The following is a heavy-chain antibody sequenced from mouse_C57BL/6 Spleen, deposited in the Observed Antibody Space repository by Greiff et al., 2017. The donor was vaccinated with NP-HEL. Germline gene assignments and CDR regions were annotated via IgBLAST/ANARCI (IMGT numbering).Heavy chain of an antibody. CDR3: ARGTITTVVAPFAY. Sequence: VQLQQSGPELVKPGDSVKISCKASGYSFTGYFMNWVMQSHGKSLEWIGRINPYNGDTSYNQKFKGKATLTVDKSSSTAHMELRSLTSEDSAVYYCARGTITTVVAPFAYWGQGTLVTVSA. CDR2: INPYNGDT. V-gene: IGHV1-20*01. D-gene: IGHD1-1*01. J-gene: IGHJ3*01. CDR1: GYSFTGYF.